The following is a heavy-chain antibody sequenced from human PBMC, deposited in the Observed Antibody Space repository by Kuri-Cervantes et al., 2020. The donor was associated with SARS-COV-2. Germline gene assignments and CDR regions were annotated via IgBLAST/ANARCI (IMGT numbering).Heavy chain of an antibody. D-gene: IGHD2-2*01. V-gene: IGHV4-61*09. J-gene: IGHJ4*02. CDR2: IYTSGST. CDR3: AKGVVNFDY. Sequence: SETLSLTCTVSGGSISSGSYYWSWIRQPAGKGLEWIGYIYTSGSTNYNPSLKSRVTISVDTSKNQFSLKLSSVTAADTAVYYCAKGVVNFDYWGQGTLVTVSS. CDR1: GGSISSGSYY.